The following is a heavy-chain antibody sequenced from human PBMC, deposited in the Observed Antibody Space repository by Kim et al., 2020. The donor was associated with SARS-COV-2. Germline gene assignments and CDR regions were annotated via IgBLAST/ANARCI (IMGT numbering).Heavy chain of an antibody. V-gene: IGHV3-23*01. Sequence: GGSLRLSCAASGFTFSSYAMSWVRQAPGKGLEWVSAISGSGGSTYYADSVKGRFTISRDNSKNTLYLQMNSLRAEDTAVYYCAKSTGGVLTKFRGYYYYYGMDVWGQGTTVTVSS. D-gene: IGHD3-9*01. CDR1: GFTFSSYA. J-gene: IGHJ6*02. CDR2: ISGSGGST. CDR3: AKSTGGVLTKFRGYYYYYGMDV.